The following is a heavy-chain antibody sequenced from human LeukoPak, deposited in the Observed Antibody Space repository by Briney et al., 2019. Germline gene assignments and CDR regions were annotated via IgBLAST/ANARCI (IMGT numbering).Heavy chain of an antibody. Sequence: RAGGSLRLSCAASGFTFSSYSMNWVRQAPGKGLEWVSYISSSSSTIYYADSVKGRFTISRDNAKNSLYLQMNSLRAEDMALYYCAKDWGSSGWSAFDYWGQGTLVTVSS. CDR3: AKDWGSSGWSAFDY. D-gene: IGHD6-19*01. CDR1: GFTFSSYS. J-gene: IGHJ4*02. V-gene: IGHV3-48*01. CDR2: ISSSSSTI.